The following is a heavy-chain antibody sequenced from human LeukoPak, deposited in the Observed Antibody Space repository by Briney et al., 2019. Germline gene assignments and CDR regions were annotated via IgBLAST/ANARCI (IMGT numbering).Heavy chain of an antibody. CDR3: ARDHHTYYYDSRGSIY. J-gene: IGHJ4*02. V-gene: IGHV1-69*05. D-gene: IGHD3-22*01. Sequence: SVKVSCKASGGTFSSSAISWVRQAPGQGLEWMGGIIPIFGTANYAQKFQGRVTITTDESTSTAYMELSSLRSEDTAVYYCARDHHTYYYDSRGSIYWGQGTLVTVSS. CDR1: GGTFSSSA. CDR2: IIPIFGTA.